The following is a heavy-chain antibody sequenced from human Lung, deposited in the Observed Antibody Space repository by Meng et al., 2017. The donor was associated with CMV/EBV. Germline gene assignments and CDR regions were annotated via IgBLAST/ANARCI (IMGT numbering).Heavy chain of an antibody. CDR2: IYYSGST. V-gene: IGHV4-39*07. CDR3: ARDLKSYCSSTSCYINWCDP. J-gene: IGHJ5*02. Sequence: SETLSLTCTVSGGSISSSSYYWGWIRQPPGKGLEWIGSIYYSGSTYYNPSLKSRVTISVDTSKNQFSLKLSSVTAADTAVYYCARDLKSYCSSTSCYINWCDPWXQGSXVTVDS. CDR1: GGSISSSSYY. D-gene: IGHD2-2*02.